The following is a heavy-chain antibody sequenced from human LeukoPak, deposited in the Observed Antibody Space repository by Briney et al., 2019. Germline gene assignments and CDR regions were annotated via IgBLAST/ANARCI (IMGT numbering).Heavy chain of an antibody. D-gene: IGHD2-2*01. Sequence: GGSLRLSCAASGFTVSSNYMSWVRQAPGKGLEWVSAISGSGGSTYYADSVKGRFTISRDNSKNTLYLQMNSLRAEDTAVYYCAKDGDVVVPAAMRDYYYYGMDVWGQGTTVTVSS. CDR1: GFTVSSNY. CDR2: ISGSGGST. CDR3: AKDGDVVVPAAMRDYYYYGMDV. V-gene: IGHV3-23*01. J-gene: IGHJ6*02.